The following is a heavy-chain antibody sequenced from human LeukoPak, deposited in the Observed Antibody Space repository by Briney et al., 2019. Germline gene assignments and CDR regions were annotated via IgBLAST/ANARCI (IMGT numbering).Heavy chain of an antibody. CDR1: GFSLSTSGMC. CDR2: IDWDGDK. Sequence: SGPALVKXTQTLTLTCTFSGFSLSTSGMCVSWIRQPPGKALEWLARIDWDGDKYYNTSLKTGLTISKDTSKNQVVLTMTNMDPLDTATYYCARIRYSGSGSSHYFDYWGRGTLVTVSS. V-gene: IGHV2-70*11. J-gene: IGHJ4*02. D-gene: IGHD3-10*01. CDR3: ARIRYSGSGSSHYFDY.